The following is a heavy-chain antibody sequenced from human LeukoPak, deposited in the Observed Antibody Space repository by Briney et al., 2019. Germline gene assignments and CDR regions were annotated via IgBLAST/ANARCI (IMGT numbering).Heavy chain of an antibody. J-gene: IGHJ4*02. CDR2: ISYDGSNK. Sequence: GGSLRLSCAASGFTFSSYAMHWVRQAPGKGLEWMAVISYDGSNKYYADSVKGRFTISRDNSKNTLYLQMNSLRAEDTAVYYCASFPPLGSSGSDYWGQGTLVTISS. V-gene: IGHV3-30-3*01. D-gene: IGHD3-22*01. CDR3: ASFPPLGSSGSDY. CDR1: GFTFSSYA.